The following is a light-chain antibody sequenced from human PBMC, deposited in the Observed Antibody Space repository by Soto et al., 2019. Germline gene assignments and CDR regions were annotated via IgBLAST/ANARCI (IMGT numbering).Light chain of an antibody. J-gene: IGLJ3*02. Sequence: QSVLTQSSSASASLGSSVKLTCTLSIGHSSYTIAWHQQLPGKAPRYLMNLEGSGSYNKGSGVPDRFSGSSSGADRYLTISNLQFEDEADYYCETWDSNKWVFGGGTKLTVL. CDR2: LEGSGSY. CDR1: IGHSSYT. CDR3: ETWDSNKWV. V-gene: IGLV4-60*02.